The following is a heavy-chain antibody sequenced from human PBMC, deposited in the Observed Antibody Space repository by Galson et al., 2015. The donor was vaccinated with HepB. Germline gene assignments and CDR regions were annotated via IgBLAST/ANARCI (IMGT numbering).Heavy chain of an antibody. Sequence: SLRLSCAASGFTFSTSGMHWVRQAPGKGLEWVTVISYDGSNKFYAGSVKGRFTISRDSSKNTLYLQMNGLRAEDTAVYYCAKEMGATNYFEYWGQGTLVTVSS. CDR1: GFTFSTSG. J-gene: IGHJ4*02. V-gene: IGHV3-30*18. D-gene: IGHD1-26*01. CDR3: AKEMGATNYFEY. CDR2: ISYDGSNK.